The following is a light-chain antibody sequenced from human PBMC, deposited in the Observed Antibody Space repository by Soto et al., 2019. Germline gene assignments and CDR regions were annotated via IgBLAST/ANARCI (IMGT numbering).Light chain of an antibody. Sequence: QSGLSQPPSASGSPGQRVTVYCSGGSSNIGSYTVNWYQQLPGAAPKLLIYSNSQRPSGVPDRFSASKSGTSASLAISGLQSEDEAEYYCAAWDDSLNGYVFGPGTKLTVL. CDR1: SSNIGSYT. CDR2: SNS. J-gene: IGLJ1*01. V-gene: IGLV1-44*01. CDR3: AAWDDSLNGYV.